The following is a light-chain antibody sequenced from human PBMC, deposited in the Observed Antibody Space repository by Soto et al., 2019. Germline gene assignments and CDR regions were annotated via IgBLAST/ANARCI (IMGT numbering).Light chain of an antibody. CDR1: SSDVGGYNY. J-gene: IGLJ1*01. V-gene: IGLV2-14*01. CDR2: DVS. CDR3: SSYTSSNP. Sequence: QSALTQPASVSGSPGQSITISCTGTSSDVGGYNYVSWYQQHPGKAPKLMIYDVSNRPSGVSNRFSGSKSGSTASLTISGLQAEDEADYYYSSYTSSNPFVTGTKVTVL.